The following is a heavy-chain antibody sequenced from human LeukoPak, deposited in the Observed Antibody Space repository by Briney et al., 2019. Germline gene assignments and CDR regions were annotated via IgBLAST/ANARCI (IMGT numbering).Heavy chain of an antibody. CDR1: GFTHSNYW. CDR2: IKPDGSEK. CDR3: ARDQTPFV. V-gene: IGHV3-7*01. J-gene: IGHJ4*02. Sequence: GGSLRLSCAASGFTHSNYWMTWVRQAPGKGLEWVANIKPDGSEKYYVDSVKGRFTISRDNAKNSLYLQMNSPRAEDTAVYYCARDQTPFVWGQGTLVTVSS.